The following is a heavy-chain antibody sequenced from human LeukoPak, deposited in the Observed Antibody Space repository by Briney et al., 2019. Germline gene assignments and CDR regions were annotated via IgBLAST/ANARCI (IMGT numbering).Heavy chain of an antibody. D-gene: IGHD6-13*01. Sequence: PSETLSLTCTVSGGSISSYYWSWIRQPAGKGLEWIGRIYTSGSTNYNPSLKSRVTMSVDTSKNQFSLKLSSVTAADTAVYYCAXVKGFTAAVDLYXFDYWGQGTLVTVSS. CDR3: AXVKGFTAAVDLYXFDY. J-gene: IGHJ4*02. V-gene: IGHV4-4*07. CDR2: IYTSGST. CDR1: GGSISSYY.